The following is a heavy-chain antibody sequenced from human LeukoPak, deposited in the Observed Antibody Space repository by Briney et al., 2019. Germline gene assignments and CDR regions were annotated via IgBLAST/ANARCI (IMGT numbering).Heavy chain of an antibody. CDR1: GFTFSSYA. CDR2: ISGSGGST. CDR3: AKRGAVAGTRTRNWYFDL. V-gene: IGHV3-23*01. Sequence: PGGSLRLSCAASGFTFSSYAMSWVRQAPGKGLEWVSAISGSGGSTYYADSVKGRFTISRDNSKNTLYLQMNSLRAEDTAVYYCAKRGAVAGTRTRNWYFDLWGRGTLVTVSS. J-gene: IGHJ2*01. D-gene: IGHD6-19*01.